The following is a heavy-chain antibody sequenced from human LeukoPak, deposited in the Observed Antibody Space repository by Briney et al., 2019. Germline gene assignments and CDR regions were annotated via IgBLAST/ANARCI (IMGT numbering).Heavy chain of an antibody. V-gene: IGHV3-7*01. CDR1: GFTFSSYW. CDR3: ARSRVDIVVVPAADVGGWFDP. Sequence: GGSLRLSCAASGFTFSSYWMSWVRQAPGKGLEWVANIKQDGSEKYYVDSVKGRFTISRDNAKNSLYLQMNSLRAEDTAVYYCARSRVDIVVVPAADVGGWFDPWGQGTLVTVSS. CDR2: IKQDGSEK. D-gene: IGHD2-2*01. J-gene: IGHJ5*02.